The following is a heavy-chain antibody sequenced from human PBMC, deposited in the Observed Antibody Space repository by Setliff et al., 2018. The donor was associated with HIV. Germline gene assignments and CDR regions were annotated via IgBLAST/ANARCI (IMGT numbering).Heavy chain of an antibody. V-gene: IGHV4-31*03. CDR3: ARDLHANYHVVDI. Sequence: SETLSLTCSVSGVSIVSGGFYFSWIRHHPGKGLEWTGTVYYTGKTYYNPSLQSRLTMSADTSKNQLYLKINSVTAADTAVYFCARDLHANYHVVDIWGPGTMVTVSS. CDR2: VYYTGKT. CDR1: GVSIVSGGFY. J-gene: IGHJ3*02. D-gene: IGHD2-15*01.